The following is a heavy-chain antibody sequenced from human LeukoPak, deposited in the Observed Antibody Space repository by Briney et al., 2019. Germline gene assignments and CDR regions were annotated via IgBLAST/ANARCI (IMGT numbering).Heavy chain of an antibody. CDR2: IYYSGST. V-gene: IGHV4-39*01. D-gene: IGHD1-26*01. CDR1: GGSISSSSYY. CDR3: ASGRGSYYGAFDI. J-gene: IGHJ3*02. Sequence: PSETLSLTCTVSGGSISSSSYYWGWIRQPPGKGLEWIGSIYYSGSTYYNPSLKSRVTISVDTSKNQFSLKLSSVTAADTAVYYCASGRGSYYGAFDIWGQGTMVTVSS.